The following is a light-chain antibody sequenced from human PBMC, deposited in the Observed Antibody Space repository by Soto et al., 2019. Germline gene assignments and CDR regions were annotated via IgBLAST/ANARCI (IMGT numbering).Light chain of an antibody. Sequence: QPVLTQSPSASASLGASVKLTCTLSSGHSSYAIAWHQQQPEKGPRYLMKLNSDGSHSKGDGIPDRFSGSSSGAERYLTISSLHSEDEADYYCQTWGTGIVVFGGWTKLT. V-gene: IGLV4-69*01. CDR2: LNSDGSH. J-gene: IGLJ2*01. CDR1: SGHSSYA. CDR3: QTWGTGIVV.